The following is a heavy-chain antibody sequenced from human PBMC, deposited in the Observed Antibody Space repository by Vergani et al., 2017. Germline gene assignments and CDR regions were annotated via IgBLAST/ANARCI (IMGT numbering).Heavy chain of an antibody. CDR3: AREEGHGSYFDY. CDR2: IYYSGST. D-gene: IGHD1-26*01. J-gene: IGHJ4*02. CDR1: GGSISSYY. V-gene: IGHV4-59*01. Sequence: QVRLQESGPGLVKPSQTLSLTCTVSGGSISSYYWSWIRQPPGKGLEWIGYIYYSGSTNYNPSLKSRVTISVDTSKNQFSLKLSSVTAADTAVYYCAREEGHGSYFDYWGQGTLVTVSS.